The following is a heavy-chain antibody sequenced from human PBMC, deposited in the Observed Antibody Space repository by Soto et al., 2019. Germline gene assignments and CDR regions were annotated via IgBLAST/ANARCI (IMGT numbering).Heavy chain of an antibody. J-gene: IGHJ6*02. Sequence: EVQLVESGGGLVQPGGSLKLSCAASGFTFSDSAMHWVRQASGKGLEWVGRIRSKALSYATAYAASVQGRFTISRDDSENTAYLQMKSLKTEDTAVYYCLRASWNYYYYGMDIWGQGTTVTVSS. D-gene: IGHD1-1*01. CDR1: GFTFSDSA. V-gene: IGHV3-73*02. CDR2: IRSKALSYAT. CDR3: LRASWNYYYYGMDI.